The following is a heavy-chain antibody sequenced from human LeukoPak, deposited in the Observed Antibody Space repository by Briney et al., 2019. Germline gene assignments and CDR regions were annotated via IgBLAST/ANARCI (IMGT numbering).Heavy chain of an antibody. CDR1: GGSISSGSYY. J-gene: IGHJ4*02. CDR2: IYTSGST. D-gene: IGHD6-13*01. CDR3: ARSRRGEDIAAAGTTKDY. Sequence: PSQTLSLTCTVSGGSISSGSYYWSWIRQPAGKGLEWTGRIYTSGSTNYNPSLKSRVTISVDTSKNQFSLKLSSVTAADTAVYYCARSRRGEDIAAAGTTKDYWGQGTLVTVSS. V-gene: IGHV4-61*02.